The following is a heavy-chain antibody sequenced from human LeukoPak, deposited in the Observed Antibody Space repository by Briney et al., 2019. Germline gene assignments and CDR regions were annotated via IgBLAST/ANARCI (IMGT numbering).Heavy chain of an antibody. CDR2: IYYSGST. J-gene: IGHJ4*02. Sequence: PSETLSLTCTVSGGSISSYYWSWLRQPPGKGLEWIGYIYYSGSTNYNPSLKSRVTISVDTSKNQFSLKLSSVTAADTAVYYCARELSFPGTFDYWGQGTLVTVSS. CDR1: GGSISSYY. CDR3: ARELSFPGTFDY. D-gene: IGHD1-1*01. V-gene: IGHV4-59*01.